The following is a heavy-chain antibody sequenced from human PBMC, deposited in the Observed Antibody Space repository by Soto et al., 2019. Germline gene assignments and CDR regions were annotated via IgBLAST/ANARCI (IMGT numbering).Heavy chain of an antibody. Sequence: QSQTLSLTCAISGDSVSSNSAAWNWIRQSPSRGLEWLGRTYYRSKWYNDYAVSVKSRITINPDTSKNQFSLQLNSVTPEDTAVYYCARNTQSDPFTWYYSDYWGQGTLVTVSS. J-gene: IGHJ4*02. CDR1: GDSVSSNSAA. CDR3: ARNTQSDPFTWYYSDY. V-gene: IGHV6-1*01. CDR2: TYYRSKWYN. D-gene: IGHD3-10*01.